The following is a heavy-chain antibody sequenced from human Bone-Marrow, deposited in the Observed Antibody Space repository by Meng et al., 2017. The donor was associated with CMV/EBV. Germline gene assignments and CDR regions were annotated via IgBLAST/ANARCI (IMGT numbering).Heavy chain of an antibody. CDR2: IIPIFGTA. V-gene: IGHV1-69*05. J-gene: IGHJ3*02. CDR1: GGTFSSYA. CDR3: ARDARGTIVGVVIDDFDI. Sequence: SVKVSCKASGGTFSSYAISWVRQAPGQGLEWMGGIIPIFGTANYAQKFQGRVTITTDESTSTAYMELSSLRSEDTAVYYGARDARGTIVGVVIDDFDIWGQGTMVTVSS. D-gene: IGHD3-3*01.